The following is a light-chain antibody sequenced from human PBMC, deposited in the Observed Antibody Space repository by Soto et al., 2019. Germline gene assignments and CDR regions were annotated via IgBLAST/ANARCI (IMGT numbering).Light chain of an antibody. CDR1: QSISSY. J-gene: IGKJ3*01. V-gene: IGKV1-39*01. CDR2: ASS. CDR3: YQSFSMPFT. Sequence: DIQMTQSPSSLSASVGDRVTITCRASQSISSYLTWYQQKPGKAPKLLIYASSFLQSGVPSRFTGSGAGTDFPLTISSLQPEDFATYYCYQSFSMPFTFGPGTKVDLK.